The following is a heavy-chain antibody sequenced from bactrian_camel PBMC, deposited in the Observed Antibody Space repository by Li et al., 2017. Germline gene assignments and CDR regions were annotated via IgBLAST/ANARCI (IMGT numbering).Heavy chain of an antibody. J-gene: IGHJ4*01. Sequence: QVQLVESGGGSVQTGGFLRLSCVASGFTFGAYFCMGWFRQAPGKEREREEVAIVHSNGTTTYEDNVKGRFTISISKDDAENTLSLQMDSLKSEDTAMYYCAGSLEWQVIHSIWDSNEYAYWGQGTQVTVS. D-gene: IGHD7*01. CDR3: AGSLEWQVIHSIWDSNEYAY. V-gene: IGHV3S63*01. CDR2: IVHSNGTT. CDR1: GFTFGAYFC.